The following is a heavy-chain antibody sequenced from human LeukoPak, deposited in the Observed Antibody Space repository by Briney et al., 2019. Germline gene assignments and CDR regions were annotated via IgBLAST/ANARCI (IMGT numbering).Heavy chain of an antibody. V-gene: IGHV2-70*11. CDR1: GFSLSTSGMC. Sequence: SGPALVKPTQPLTLTCTFSGFSLSTSGMCVSWIRQPPGKALEWLARIDWDDDKYYSTSLKTRLTISKDTSKNQVVLTMTNMDPVDTATYYCARIDPNVYYFDYWGQGTLVTVSS. D-gene: IGHD4/OR15-4a*01. CDR3: ARIDPNVYYFDY. J-gene: IGHJ4*02. CDR2: IDWDDDK.